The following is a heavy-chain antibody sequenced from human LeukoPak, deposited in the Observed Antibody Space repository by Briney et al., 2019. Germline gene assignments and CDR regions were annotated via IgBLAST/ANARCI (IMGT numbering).Heavy chain of an antibody. D-gene: IGHD5-12*01. Sequence: SQTLSLTCAVSGGSISSGGYSWSWIRQPPGKGLEWIVYIYHSGSTNYNPSLKSRVTISVDTSKNQFSLKLSSVTAADTAVYYCAREYSGYDNGRDWYFDLWGRGTLVTVSS. CDR1: GGSISSGGYS. J-gene: IGHJ2*01. CDR2: IYHSGST. V-gene: IGHV4-30-2*01. CDR3: AREYSGYDNGRDWYFDL.